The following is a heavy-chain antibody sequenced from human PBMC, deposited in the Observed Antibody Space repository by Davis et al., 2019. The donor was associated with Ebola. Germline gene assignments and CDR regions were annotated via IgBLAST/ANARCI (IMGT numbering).Heavy chain of an antibody. Sequence: ASVKVSCKSSGYTFTTYGISWVRQAPGQGLEWMGSITIYNGNTYYAQKFQDRVTITADKSTGTAYMELSSLRSEDTALYFCARGRQYSSGWYPPLDYWGQGTLITVSS. CDR1: GYTFTTYG. D-gene: IGHD6-13*01. V-gene: IGHV1-18*01. CDR2: ITIYNGNT. CDR3: ARGRQYSSGWYPPLDY. J-gene: IGHJ4*02.